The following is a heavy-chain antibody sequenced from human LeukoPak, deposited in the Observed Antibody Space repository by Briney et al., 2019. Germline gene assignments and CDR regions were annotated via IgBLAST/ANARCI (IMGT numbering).Heavy chain of an antibody. CDR1: GYSFTSYW. D-gene: IGHD5-18*01. Sequence: GESLQISCKGSGYSFTSYWIGWVRQMPGKGLEWMGIIYPGDSDTRYSPSFQGQVTISADKSISTAYLQWSSLKASDTAMYYCARGIGYSYGYYYYGMDVWGQGTTVTVSS. J-gene: IGHJ6*02. V-gene: IGHV5-51*01. CDR2: IYPGDSDT. CDR3: ARGIGYSYGYYYYGMDV.